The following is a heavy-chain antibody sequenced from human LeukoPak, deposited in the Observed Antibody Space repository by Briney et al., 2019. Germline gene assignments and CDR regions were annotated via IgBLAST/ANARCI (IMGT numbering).Heavy chain of an antibody. CDR2: IASSGTTK. Sequence: GGSLRLSCAVSRFPFSVYEMNSVRQAPGKGLEWVSNIASSGTTKYYADSVKGRFSISRDNAKSSLYLQMNSLRVEDTAVYYCALLAVASDFDYWGQGALVTVSS. CDR1: RFPFSVYE. CDR3: ALLAVASDFDY. V-gene: IGHV3-48*03. D-gene: IGHD6-19*01. J-gene: IGHJ4*02.